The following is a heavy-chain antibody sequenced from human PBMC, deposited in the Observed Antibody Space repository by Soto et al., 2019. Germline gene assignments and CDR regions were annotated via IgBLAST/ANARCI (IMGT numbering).Heavy chain of an antibody. Sequence: GIRRISKAKSKGVEQVAVIWYDGSNKYYADSVKGRFTISRDNSKNTLYLQMNSLRAEDTAVYYCAIVGGPHYDFWSGYYNGTDDYWGQGTLVTVSS. V-gene: IGHV3-33*01. CDR2: IWYDGSNK. CDR1: G. J-gene: IGHJ4*01. CDR3: AIVGGPHYDFWSGYYNGTDDY. D-gene: IGHD3-3*01.